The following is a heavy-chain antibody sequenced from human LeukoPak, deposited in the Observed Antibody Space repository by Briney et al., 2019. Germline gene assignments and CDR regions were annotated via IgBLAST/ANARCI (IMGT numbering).Heavy chain of an antibody. CDR2: IKQDGSEK. V-gene: IGHV3-7*01. CDR3: ASTTMIVVVRERGPFDY. Sequence: AGGSLRLSCAASGFTFSSYWMSWVRQAPGKGLEWVANIKQDGSEKYYVDSVKGRFTISRDNAKNSLYLQMNSLGAEDTAVYYCASTTMIVVVRERGPFDYWGQGTLVTVSS. CDR1: GFTFSSYW. J-gene: IGHJ4*02. D-gene: IGHD3-22*01.